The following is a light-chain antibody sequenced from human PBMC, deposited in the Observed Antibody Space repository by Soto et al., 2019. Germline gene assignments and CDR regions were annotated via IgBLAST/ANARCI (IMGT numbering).Light chain of an antibody. CDR3: QTWGTGIEV. J-gene: IGLJ1*01. CDR2: LNSDGSH. Sequence: QLVLTQSPSASASLGASVKLTCTLSSGHSSYVIAWHQQQPEKGPRFLMKLNSDGSHTKGDGIPDRFSGSSSGAERYLTISSLQSEDEADYSCQTWGTGIEVFGTGTKVTVL. CDR1: SGHSSYV. V-gene: IGLV4-69*01.